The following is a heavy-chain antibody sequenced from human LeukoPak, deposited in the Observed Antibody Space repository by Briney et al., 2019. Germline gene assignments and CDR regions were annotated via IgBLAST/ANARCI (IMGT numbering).Heavy chain of an antibody. J-gene: IGHJ4*01. CDR2: ISGSGGSA. CDR1: EFTFSSYA. V-gene: IGHV3-23*01. D-gene: IGHD3-22*01. CDR3: AKGASMIVVVTHYFDF. Sequence: QAGGSLRLSCAASEFTFSSYAMSWVRQAPGKGLEWVSAISGSGGSAYYADSVKGRFTVSRDNSKNTLSLQMNSLRAEDTAVYYCAKGASMIVVVTHYFDFWGHGTLVTVSS.